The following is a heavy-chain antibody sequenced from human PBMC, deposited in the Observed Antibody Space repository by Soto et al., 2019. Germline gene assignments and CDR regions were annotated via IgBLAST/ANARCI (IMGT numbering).Heavy chain of an antibody. CDR2: ISYDGSNK. Sequence: QVQLVESGGGVVQPGRSLRLSCAASGFTFSSYGMHWVRQAPGKGLEWVAVISYDGSNKYYADSVKGRFTISRDNSKNTLYLQMNSLRAEDTAVYYCAKDLRHRLDYWGQGPLVTVSS. CDR3: AKDLRHRLDY. CDR1: GFTFSSYG. V-gene: IGHV3-30*18. J-gene: IGHJ4*02. D-gene: IGHD3-16*01.